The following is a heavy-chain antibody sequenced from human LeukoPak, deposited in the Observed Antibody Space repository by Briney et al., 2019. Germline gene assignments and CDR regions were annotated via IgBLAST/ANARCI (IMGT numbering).Heavy chain of an antibody. CDR3: AGRRVLDASFDY. D-gene: IGHD3-16*01. CDR1: GFTVSNNY. V-gene: IGHV3-66*02. CDR2: IYSGDNT. Sequence: GGSLRLSCAASGFTVSNNYMSWVRQAPGKGLEWVPVIYSGDNTYYVESVKGRFTISRDNSKNTLFLQMNRLRAEDTAVYYCAGRRVLDASFDYWGQGALVTVSS. J-gene: IGHJ4*02.